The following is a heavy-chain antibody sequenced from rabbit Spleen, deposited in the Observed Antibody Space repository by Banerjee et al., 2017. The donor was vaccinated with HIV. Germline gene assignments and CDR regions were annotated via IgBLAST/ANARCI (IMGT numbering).Heavy chain of an antibody. J-gene: IGHJ4*01. V-gene: IGHV1S45*01. CDR3: ARDLVAVIGWNFNL. CDR2: INIVTGKS. CDR1: GVSLNDKDV. D-gene: IGHD1-1*01. Sequence: QEQLEESGGDLVKPGASLTLTCTASGVSLNDKDVMCWVRQAPGKGLEWIACINIVTGKSVYASWAKGRFTMSRTSSTTVTLQMTSLTDADTATYFCARDLVAVIGWNFNLWGPGTLVTVS.